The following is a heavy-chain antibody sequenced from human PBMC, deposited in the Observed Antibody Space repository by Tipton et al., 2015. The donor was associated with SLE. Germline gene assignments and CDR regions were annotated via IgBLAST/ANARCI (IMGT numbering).Heavy chain of an antibody. D-gene: IGHD4-11*01. CDR3: AKGTVTTNNWFDP. V-gene: IGHV4-34*01. Sequence: TLSLTCAVYGGSFSGYYWSWIRQPPGKGLEWIGEINHSGSTNYNPSLKSRVTISVDTSKNQFSLKLSSVTAADTAVYYCAKGTVTTNNWFDPWGQGTLVTVSS. CDR1: GGSFSGYY. J-gene: IGHJ5*02. CDR2: INHSGST.